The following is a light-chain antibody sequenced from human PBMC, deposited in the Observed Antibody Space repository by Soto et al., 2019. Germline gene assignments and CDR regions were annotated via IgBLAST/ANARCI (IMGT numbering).Light chain of an antibody. Sequence: IVLTQSPGTLSLSPGESATLSCRASQSVSNNYLAWYQQKPGQAPRLLIYGASNRATGIQDMISGSGSGTDFTLTIRRLEPEDFAVYYCKQYGSSGTCGRGTKVDIK. CDR2: GAS. J-gene: IGKJ4*02. V-gene: IGKV3-20*01. CDR3: KQYGSSGT. CDR1: QSVSNNY.